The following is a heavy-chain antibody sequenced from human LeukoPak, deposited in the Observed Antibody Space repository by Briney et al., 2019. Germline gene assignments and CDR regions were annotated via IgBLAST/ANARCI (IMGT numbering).Heavy chain of an antibody. D-gene: IGHD4-23*01. CDR2: ISWNSGSI. CDR1: GFTFDDYA. V-gene: IGHV3-9*01. CDR3: AKGSAPSGGRAFDY. Sequence: GGSLRLSCAASGFTFDDYAMHWVRQAPGKGLEGVSGISWNSGSIGYADSVKGRFTISRDNAKNSLYLQMNSLRAEDTALYYCAKGSAPSGGRAFDYWGQGTLVTVSP. J-gene: IGHJ4*02.